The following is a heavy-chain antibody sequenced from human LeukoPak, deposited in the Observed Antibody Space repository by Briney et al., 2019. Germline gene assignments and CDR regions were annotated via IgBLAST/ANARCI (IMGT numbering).Heavy chain of an antibody. CDR3: AKGQELDDGVFDS. D-gene: IGHD1-1*01. CDR1: GGSMSSYY. Sequence: PSETLSLTCSVSGGSMSSYYWSWIRQPPGKGLEWVSTIRSNGDTAYNADSVRGRFAISRDNSKNALFLQMNSLRVEDTAIYYCAKGQELDDGVFDSWGQGTLVTVSS. J-gene: IGHJ4*02. CDR2: IRSNGDTA. V-gene: IGHV3-23*01.